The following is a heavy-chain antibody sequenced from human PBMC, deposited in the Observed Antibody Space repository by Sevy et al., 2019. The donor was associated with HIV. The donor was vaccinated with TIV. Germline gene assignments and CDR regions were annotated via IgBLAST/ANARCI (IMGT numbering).Heavy chain of an antibody. CDR1: GFTVSSNY. Sequence: GGSLRLSCAASGFTVSSNYMSWVRQAPGKGLEWVSVIYSDGSTYYADSVKGRFTISRHNSKNTLYLQMNSLRAEDTSVYYCARVRFSEDCSSTSCYPYYYYYMDVWGKGTTVTVS. CDR3: ARVRFSEDCSSTSCYPYYYYYMDV. V-gene: IGHV3-53*04. J-gene: IGHJ6*03. D-gene: IGHD2-2*01. CDR2: IYSDGST.